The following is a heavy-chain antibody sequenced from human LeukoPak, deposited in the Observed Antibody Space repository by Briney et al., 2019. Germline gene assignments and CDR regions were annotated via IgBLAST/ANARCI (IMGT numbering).Heavy chain of an antibody. CDR3: ARDHADHGDSY. V-gene: IGHV3-66*01. D-gene: IGHD4-17*01. J-gene: IGHJ4*02. CDR2: IYSGGST. Sequence: GGSLRLSCAASGFTVSSNYMSWVRQAPGKGLEWVSVIYSGGSTYYADSVKGRFTISRDNSRNTLSLPMNSLRAEDTAVYYCARDHADHGDSYLGQGTLVTVSS. CDR1: GFTVSSNY.